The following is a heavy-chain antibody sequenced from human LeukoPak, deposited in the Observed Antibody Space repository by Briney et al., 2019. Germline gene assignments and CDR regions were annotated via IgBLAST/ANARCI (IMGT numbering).Heavy chain of an antibody. J-gene: IGHJ6*03. CDR2: MNPNSGNT. CDR1: GYTFTSYD. D-gene: IGHD1-26*01. V-gene: IGHV1-8*01. CDR3: ARVNRAATAYYYYYMDV. Sequence: ASVKVSCKASGYTFTSYDINWVRQATGQGLEWMGWMNPNSGNTGYAQNFQGRVTMTRNTSISTAYMELSSLRSDDTAVYYCARVNRAATAYYYYYMDVWGKGTTVTISS.